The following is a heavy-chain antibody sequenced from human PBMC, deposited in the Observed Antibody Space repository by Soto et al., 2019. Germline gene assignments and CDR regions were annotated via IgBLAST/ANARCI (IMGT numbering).Heavy chain of an antibody. Sequence: ASVKVSCKASGYTFTSYGISWVRQAPGQGLEWMGWISAYNGNTNYAQKLQGRLTMTTDTSTSTAYIELRSLRSDDTAAYYCGNDIGGVAVVPAASDYYYDGIDVWGQGTTVTVSS. CDR2: ISAYNGNT. CDR3: GNDIGGVAVVPAASDYYYDGIDV. V-gene: IGHV1-18*04. D-gene: IGHD2-2*01. J-gene: IGHJ6*02. CDR1: GYTFTSYG.